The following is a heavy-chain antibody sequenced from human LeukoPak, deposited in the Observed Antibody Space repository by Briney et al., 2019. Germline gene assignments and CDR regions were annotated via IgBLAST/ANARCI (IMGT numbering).Heavy chain of an antibody. CDR2: IYPGDSDT. Sequence: GESLKISCKGSGYSFTSYWIGWVRQMPGKGVEWMGIIYPGDSDTSYSPSFQGQVTISADKSISTAYLQWSSLKASDTAMYYCARHACLSSTSCYYYYGMDVWGQGTTVTVSS. D-gene: IGHD2-2*01. CDR1: GYSFTSYW. CDR3: ARHACLSSTSCYYYYGMDV. V-gene: IGHV5-51*01. J-gene: IGHJ6*02.